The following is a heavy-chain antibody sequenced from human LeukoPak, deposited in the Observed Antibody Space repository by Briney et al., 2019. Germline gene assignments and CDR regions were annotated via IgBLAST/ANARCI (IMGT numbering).Heavy chain of an antibody. Sequence: GGSLRLSCAASGFALSSHWMTWVRLAPGKGLEWVANIKEDGTETYYVDSVKGRFTISRDNAKNSLYLQMNSLRVEDTAVYYCAKEGRSLQTYWGQGTLVTVSS. V-gene: IGHV3-7*01. CDR1: GFALSSHW. CDR2: IKEDGTET. D-gene: IGHD5-24*01. CDR3: AKEGRSLQTY. J-gene: IGHJ4*02.